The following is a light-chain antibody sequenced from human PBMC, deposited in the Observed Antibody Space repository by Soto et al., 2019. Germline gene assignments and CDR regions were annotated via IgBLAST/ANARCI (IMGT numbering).Light chain of an antibody. CDR1: GSNIGGNA. Sequence: QSVLTQPPSASGTHGQRVTLTCSGGGSNIGGNAVNWYQQLPGTAPKLLIYINNQRPSGVPDRFSGSKSGTSASLAISGLQSEDEAHYYCAAWDDGLNGVVFGGGTQLTVL. CDR2: INN. J-gene: IGLJ7*01. CDR3: AAWDDGLNGVV. V-gene: IGLV1-44*01.